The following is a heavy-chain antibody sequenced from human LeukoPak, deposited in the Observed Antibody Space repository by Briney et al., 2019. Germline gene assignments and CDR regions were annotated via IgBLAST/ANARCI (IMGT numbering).Heavy chain of an antibody. CDR2: IRSSGVTI. CDR1: GFTFNHYS. V-gene: IGHV3-48*01. J-gene: IGHJ4*02. D-gene: IGHD3-16*01. Sequence: GGSLRLSCAASGFTFNHYSVNWVRQAPGKGLEWISYIRSSGVTIYYADSVKGRFTCSRDNAENSLYLQMNSLRVEDTGIYYCARSMITFGGAIDYWGQGAQVTVSS. CDR3: ARSMITFGGAIDY.